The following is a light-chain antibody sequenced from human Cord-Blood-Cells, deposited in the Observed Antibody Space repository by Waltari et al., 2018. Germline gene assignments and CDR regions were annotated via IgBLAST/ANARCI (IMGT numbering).Light chain of an antibody. V-gene: IGKV3-20*01. CDR3: QQYGSSPT. CDR2: GAS. J-gene: IGKJ4*02. CDR1: QSVSSSY. Sequence: EIVFTQYPGTLSLSPGERPSLSCRASQSVSSSYLAWYQQKPGQAPRLLIYGASSRATGIPDRFSGSGSGTDFTLTISRLEPEDFAVYYCQQYGSSPTFGGGTKVEIK.